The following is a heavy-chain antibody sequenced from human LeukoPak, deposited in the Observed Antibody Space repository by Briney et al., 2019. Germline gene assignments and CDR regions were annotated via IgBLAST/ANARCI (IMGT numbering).Heavy chain of an antibody. CDR1: GFTFSSFA. Sequence: GGSLRLSCAASGFTFSSFAMNWVRQAPGKGLEWVSAISHSGGSTYYAGSVKGRFTISRDNSKNTLYLQMNSLRAEDTAVYYCAKDLTRYYDSSGYYDYWGQGTLVTVSS. V-gene: IGHV3-23*01. D-gene: IGHD3-22*01. CDR3: AKDLTRYYDSSGYYDY. J-gene: IGHJ4*02. CDR2: ISHSGGST.